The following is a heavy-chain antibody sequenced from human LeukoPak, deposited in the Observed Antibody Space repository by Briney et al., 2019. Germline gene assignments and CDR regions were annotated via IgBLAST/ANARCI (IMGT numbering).Heavy chain of an antibody. J-gene: IGHJ5*02. D-gene: IGHD2-2*01. V-gene: IGHV3-74*03. CDR2: INSDGSST. CDR3: TRAYQQHLINWFDP. Sequence: PGGSLRLSCAASGFTFSRYGMHWVRQAPGKGLVWGARINSDGSSTTYADSVKGRFTISRDNAKNTLYLQMNSLGVDDTAEYYCTRAYQQHLINWFDPWGQGTLVTVSS. CDR1: GFTFSRYG.